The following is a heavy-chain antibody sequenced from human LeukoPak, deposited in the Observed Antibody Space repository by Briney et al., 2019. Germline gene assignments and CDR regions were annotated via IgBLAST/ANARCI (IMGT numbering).Heavy chain of an antibody. V-gene: IGHV3-33*01. CDR3: ARDLMGFRRGSDY. CDR1: GFTFSSYG. CDR2: IWYDGSNK. J-gene: IGHJ4*02. D-gene: IGHD3-10*01. Sequence: GGSLRLSCAASGFTFSSYGMHWVRQAPGKGLEWVAVIWYDGSNKYYADSVKGRFTISRDNSKNTLYLQMNSLRAEDTAVYYCARDLMGFRRGSDYWGQGTLVTVSS.